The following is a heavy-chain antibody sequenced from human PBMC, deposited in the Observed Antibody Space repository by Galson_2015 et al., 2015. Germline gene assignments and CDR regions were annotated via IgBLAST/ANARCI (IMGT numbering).Heavy chain of an antibody. CDR1: GYSFPSYW. CDR2: IYPGDSDT. CDR3: AIHASYDSSGYFYFVFGY. D-gene: IGHD3-22*01. Sequence: QSGAEVKKPGESLQISCKGSGYSFPSYWIGWVRQMPGKGLEWMGIIYPGDSDTRYSPSFQGQVTISADKSISTAYLQWSSLKASDTAMYYCAIHASYDSSGYFYFVFGYWGQGTLVTVSS. J-gene: IGHJ4*02. V-gene: IGHV5-51*01.